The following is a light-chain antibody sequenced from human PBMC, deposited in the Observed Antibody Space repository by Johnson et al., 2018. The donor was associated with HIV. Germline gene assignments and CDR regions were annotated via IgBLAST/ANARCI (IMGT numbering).Light chain of an antibody. CDR2: DNT. CDR1: SSNIGINY. V-gene: IGLV1-51*01. CDR3: GTWDSSLSAGGV. J-gene: IGLJ1*01. Sequence: QSVLTQPPSVSAAPGQKVTISCSGSSSNIGINYVSWYQQLPGTAPKLLIYDNTKRPSGIPDRFSGSKSGTSATLGITGLQTGDEADYYCGTWDSSLSAGGVFGTGTKVTVL.